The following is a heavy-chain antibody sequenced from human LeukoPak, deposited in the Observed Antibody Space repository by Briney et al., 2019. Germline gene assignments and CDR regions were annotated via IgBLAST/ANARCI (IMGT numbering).Heavy chain of an antibody. CDR1: GGTFSSYA. CDR2: IIPIFGTA. D-gene: IGHD3-10*01. Sequence: SVKVSCKASGGTFSSYAISWVRQAPGQGLEWMGGIIPIFGTANYAQKFQGRVTITADESTTTAYMELSSLRYEDTAVYYCARERQHYYGSGSYYNLFEYWGQGTLVTVSS. CDR3: ARERQHYYGSGSYYNLFEY. V-gene: IGHV1-69*13. J-gene: IGHJ4*02.